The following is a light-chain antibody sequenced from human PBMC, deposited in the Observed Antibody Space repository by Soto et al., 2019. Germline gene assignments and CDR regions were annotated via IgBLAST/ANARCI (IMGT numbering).Light chain of an antibody. J-gene: IGLJ2*01. CDR1: SSNIGRNT. CDR2: DNN. Sequence: QSVLTQPPSASGTPGQRDTISCSGSSSNIGRNTVNWYQQLPGAAPKLLIYDNNQRPSGVPDRFSGSKSGTSASLAISGLQSEDEADYYCASWDDSLNGVFGGGTKLTVL. V-gene: IGLV1-44*01. CDR3: ASWDDSLNGV.